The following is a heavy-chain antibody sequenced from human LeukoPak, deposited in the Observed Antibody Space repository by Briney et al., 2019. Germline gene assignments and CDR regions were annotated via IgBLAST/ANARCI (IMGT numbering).Heavy chain of an antibody. CDR2: INHSGST. V-gene: IGHV4-34*01. CDR1: GGSFSGYY. D-gene: IGHD3-3*01. Sequence: SETLSLTCAVYGGSFSGYYWSWIRQPPGKGLEWIGEINHSGSTNYNPSLKSRVTISVDTSKNQFSLKLSSVTAADTAVYYCARLTPYYDFWSGYYHDAFDVWGQGTMVTVSS. CDR3: ARLTPYYDFWSGYYHDAFDV. J-gene: IGHJ3*01.